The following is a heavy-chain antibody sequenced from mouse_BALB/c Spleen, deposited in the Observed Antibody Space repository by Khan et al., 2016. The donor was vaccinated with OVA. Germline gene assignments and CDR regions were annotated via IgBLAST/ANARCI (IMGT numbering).Heavy chain of an antibody. CDR1: GFTFSSFA. Sequence: EVELVESGGGVVKPGGSLKLSCSASGFTFSSFAMSWVRQTPEQRLEWVATISTGGHYTFYPDSVKGRFTISRDNARNTLYLQMSRLRSEDTAMYYWARSLVDYYAMDYWGQGTSVTVSS. CDR2: ISTGGHYT. CDR3: ARSLVDYYAMDY. V-gene: IGHV5-9-3*01. D-gene: IGHD2-2*01. J-gene: IGHJ4*01.